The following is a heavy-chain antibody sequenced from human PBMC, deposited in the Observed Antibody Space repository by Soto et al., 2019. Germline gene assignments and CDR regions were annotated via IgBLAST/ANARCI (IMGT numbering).Heavy chain of an antibody. Sequence: PSETLSLTCTVSGGSISSSSYYWGWIRQPPRKGLEWIGSIYYSGSTYYNPSLKSRVTISVDTSKNQFSLKLSSVTAADTAVYYCARGDQQLKFDPWGQGTLVIVSS. CDR1: GGSISSSSYY. J-gene: IGHJ5*02. D-gene: IGHD2-2*01. CDR2: IYYSGST. CDR3: ARGDQQLKFDP. V-gene: IGHV4-39*01.